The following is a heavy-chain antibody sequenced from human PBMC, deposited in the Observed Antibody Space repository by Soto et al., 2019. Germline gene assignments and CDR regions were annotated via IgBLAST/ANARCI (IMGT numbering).Heavy chain of an antibody. J-gene: IGHJ4*02. V-gene: IGHV4-39*01. D-gene: IGHD2-2*01. Sequence: SETLSLTCTVSGGSISSSSYYWGWIRQPPGKGLEWIGSIYYSGSTYYNPSLKSRVTRSVDTSKNQFSLKLSSVTAADTAVYYCARQPNNKSSTGVFDYWGQGTLVTVSS. CDR2: IYYSGST. CDR3: ARQPNNKSSTGVFDY. CDR1: GGSISSSSYY.